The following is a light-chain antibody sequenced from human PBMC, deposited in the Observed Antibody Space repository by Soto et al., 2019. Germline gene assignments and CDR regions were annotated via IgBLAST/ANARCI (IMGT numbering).Light chain of an antibody. CDR2: GVT. CDR3: SSYTDTNTLV. CDR1: GSDIGAYNF. V-gene: IGLV2-8*01. J-gene: IGLJ3*02. Sequence: QSALAQPPSASGSPGQSVTISCTGSGSDIGAYNFVSWYQQHPGKAPKLMIFGVTERPSGVPDRFSGSKSDNTASLTISGLQAEDEADYYCSSYTDTNTLVFGGGTKVTVL.